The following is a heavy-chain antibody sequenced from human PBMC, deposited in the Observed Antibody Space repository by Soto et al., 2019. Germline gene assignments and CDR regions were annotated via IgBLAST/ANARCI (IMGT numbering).Heavy chain of an antibody. Sequence: GGSLRLSCAASGFTFSSYWKSWVRQAPGKGLEWVANIKQDGSEKYYVDSVKGRFTISRDNAKNSLYLQMNSLRAEDTAVYYCAREALLWFGESLYYFDYWGQGTLVTVSS. CDR1: GFTFSSYW. J-gene: IGHJ4*02. CDR2: IKQDGSEK. CDR3: AREALLWFGESLYYFDY. V-gene: IGHV3-7*01. D-gene: IGHD3-10*01.